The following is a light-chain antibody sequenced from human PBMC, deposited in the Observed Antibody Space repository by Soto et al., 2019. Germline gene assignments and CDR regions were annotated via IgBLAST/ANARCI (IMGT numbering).Light chain of an antibody. Sequence: SSELTRPPSVSVAPEKTATITCGGDRIGTNAVHWYQQKPGQAPLLVVYYDSDRPSGIPERISGSTSGNTATLTISRVEAGDEADYYCQLWDSSIDQGVFGGGTQLTVL. CDR2: YDS. CDR3: QLWDSSIDQGV. J-gene: IGLJ3*02. CDR1: RIGTNA. V-gene: IGLV3-21*03.